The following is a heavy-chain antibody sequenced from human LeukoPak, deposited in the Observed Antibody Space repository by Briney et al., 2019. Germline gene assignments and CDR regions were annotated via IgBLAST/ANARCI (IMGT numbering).Heavy chain of an antibody. J-gene: IGHJ6*01. CDR1: GFTFSSYT. CDR2: ISSSSSYI. D-gene: IGHD2-15*01. Sequence: GGSLSLSCAASGFTFSSYTMNWARQARGKGGEWVLSISSSSSYIYYADSVKGRLTISRDDAKNSQYLQMNSLRAEDTAVYYCARDHSPRCCSGGCCYTHYGIDVCGEGATVAVSS. CDR3: ARDHSPRCCSGGCCYTHYGIDV. V-gene: IGHV3-21*01.